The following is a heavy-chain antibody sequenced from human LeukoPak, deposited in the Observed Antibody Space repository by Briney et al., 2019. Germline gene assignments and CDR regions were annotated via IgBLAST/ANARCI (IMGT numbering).Heavy chain of an antibody. D-gene: IGHD5/OR15-5a*01. CDR1: GFIFSSYA. CDR2: ISGSGDST. V-gene: IGHV3-23*01. CDR3: AKLFSAVSTKFEY. J-gene: IGHJ4*02. Sequence: PGGSLRLSCAASGFIFSSYAMSWVRQAPGKGLEWVSAISGSGDSTYYADSVKGRFTISRDNSKNTLHLQMNSLRAEDTAIYYCAKLFSAVSTKFEYWGQGTQVTVSS.